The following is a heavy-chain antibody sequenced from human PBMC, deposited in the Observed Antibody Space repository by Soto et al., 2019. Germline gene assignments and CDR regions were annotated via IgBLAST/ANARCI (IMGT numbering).Heavy chain of an antibody. V-gene: IGHV4-39*07. CDR3: ARDLWGYCGTDCYPLDV. CDR2: IYYSGST. D-gene: IGHD2-21*02. J-gene: IGHJ6*02. Sequence: SETLSLPCTVSGGSISSSSYYWGWIRQPPGKGLEWIGSIYYSGSTYYNPSLKSRVTISVDTSKNQFSLKLNSVTAADTAVYYCARDLWGYCGTDCYPLDVWGQGTTVT. CDR1: GGSISSSSYY.